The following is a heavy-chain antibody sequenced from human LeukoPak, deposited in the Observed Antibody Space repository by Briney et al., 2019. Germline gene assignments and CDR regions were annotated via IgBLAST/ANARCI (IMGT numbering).Heavy chain of an antibody. Sequence: PGGSLRLACAAAEITFSNYAISWVRQAPGKGLEWVAAIGRSGSPTYYADSVKGRFTISRHTPKNTLFLEMNSRRAEDTAVYYCAKVEPSVLGAFDDWGQGTMPTVSS. CDR2: IGRSGSPT. J-gene: IGHJ3*01. CDR1: EITFSNYA. CDR3: AKVEPSVLGAFDD. V-gene: IGHV3-23*05. D-gene: IGHD1-14*01.